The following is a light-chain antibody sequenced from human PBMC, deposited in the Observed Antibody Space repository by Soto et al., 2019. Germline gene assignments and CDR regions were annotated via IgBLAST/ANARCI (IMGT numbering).Light chain of an antibody. J-gene: IGKJ4*01. V-gene: IGKV3D-20*02. CDR2: GAS. Sequence: EIVLTQSPGTLSLSPGERATLSCRASQSVSSSLAWYQQKTGQAPRLLISGASSRATGIPDRFSGSGSGTDFTLTISRLEPEDFAVYYCQQRSNWPLTFGGGT. CDR1: QSVSSS. CDR3: QQRSNWPLT.